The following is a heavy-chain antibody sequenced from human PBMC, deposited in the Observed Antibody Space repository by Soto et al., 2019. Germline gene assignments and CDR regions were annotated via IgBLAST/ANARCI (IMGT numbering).Heavy chain of an antibody. CDR2: ISYDGSNK. V-gene: IGHV3-30-3*01. CDR1: GITFSSYA. J-gene: IGHJ4*02. CDR3: ARDGNYDSSGWAY. D-gene: IGHD3-22*01. Sequence: PGGSMRLSCAASGITFSSYAMHWVRQAPGKGLEWVAVISYDGSNKYYADSVKGRFTISRDNSKNTLYLQMNSLRAEDTAVYYCARDGNYDSSGWAYWGQGTLVTVSS.